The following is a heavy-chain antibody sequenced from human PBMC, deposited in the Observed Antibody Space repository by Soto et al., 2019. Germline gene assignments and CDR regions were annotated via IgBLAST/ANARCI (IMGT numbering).Heavy chain of an antibody. CDR2: IKQDGSAQ. CDR3: ATHSFDNFPAGDL. Sequence: EVQVVESGGGLVQPGGSLRLSCAASGFTLNDYWMAWVRHAPGKGLEWVANIKQDGSAQFYVDSVRGRFTISRDNAKSSVYLQMNSLRAEDTAVYYCATHSFDNFPAGDLCGQGTLVTVSS. CDR1: GFTLNDYW. V-gene: IGHV3-7*01. J-gene: IGHJ5*02. D-gene: IGHD1-20*01.